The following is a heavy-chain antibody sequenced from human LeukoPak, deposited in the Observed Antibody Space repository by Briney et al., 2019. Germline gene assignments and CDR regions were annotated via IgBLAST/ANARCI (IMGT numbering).Heavy chain of an antibody. CDR1: GYTFTSYY. Sequence: ASVKVSCKASGYTFTSYYLHWVRQAPGQGLEWMGIINPNGGSTTYAQNFQGRVAMTGDTSTSTAYMELRSLRSDDTAVYYCARYLYGDGTEAFDIWGQGTMVTVSS. J-gene: IGHJ3*02. V-gene: IGHV1-46*01. D-gene: IGHD5-24*01. CDR2: INPNGGST. CDR3: ARYLYGDGTEAFDI.